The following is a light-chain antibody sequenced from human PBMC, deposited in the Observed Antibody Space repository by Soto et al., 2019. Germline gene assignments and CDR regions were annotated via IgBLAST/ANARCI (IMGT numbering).Light chain of an antibody. CDR2: DVS. V-gene: IGLV2-14*01. CDR3: SSYTSSNTHV. J-gene: IGLJ1*01. Sequence: QSALTQPASVSGSPGQSITISCTGTSSDVGGYNYVSWYQQHPGKAPKLMIYDVSTRPSGVSNRFSASKSGNTASLTISGLQAEDEADYYCSSYTSSNTHVFGTGTKLTVL. CDR1: SSDVGGYNY.